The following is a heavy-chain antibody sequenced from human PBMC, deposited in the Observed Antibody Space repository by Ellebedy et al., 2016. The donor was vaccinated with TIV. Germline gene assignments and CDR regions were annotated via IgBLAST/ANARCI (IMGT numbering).Heavy chain of an antibody. CDR1: GGTFSSYA. J-gene: IGHJ4*02. CDR2: IIPIFGTA. Sequence: ASVKVSCKASGGTFSSYAISWVRQAPGQGLEWMGGIIPIFGTANYAQKFQGRVTITADESTSTAYMELSSLRSEDTAVYYCARDFNYDILTGYYMRGSFDYWGQGTLVTVSS. D-gene: IGHD3-9*01. V-gene: IGHV1-69*13. CDR3: ARDFNYDILTGYYMRGSFDY.